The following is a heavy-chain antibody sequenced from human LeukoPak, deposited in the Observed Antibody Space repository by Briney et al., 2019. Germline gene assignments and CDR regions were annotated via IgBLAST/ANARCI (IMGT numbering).Heavy chain of an antibody. V-gene: IGHV1-69*01. Sequence: GSSVKVSCKASGGTFSSYAISWVRQAPGQGLEWMGGIIPIFGTANYAQKFQGRVTITADESTSTAYMELSSLRSEDTAVYYRARAFVVPAAIYYYMDVWGKGTTVTVSS. CDR3: ARAFVVPAAIYYYMDV. D-gene: IGHD2-2*01. CDR2: IIPIFGTA. CDR1: GGTFSSYA. J-gene: IGHJ6*03.